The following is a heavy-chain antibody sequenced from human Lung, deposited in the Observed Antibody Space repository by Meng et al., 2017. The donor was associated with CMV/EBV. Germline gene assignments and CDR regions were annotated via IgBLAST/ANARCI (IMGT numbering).Heavy chain of an antibody. V-gene: IGHV1-8*01. Sequence: XVKVSCXASGYTFTTYDINWVRQATGQGLEWMGWMNPNSGNTGYAQKFQGRVTLTRVTSISTAYMELSSLTSDDTAVYYCARTRIEVEPDGRKIKYYNYGMDVWGQGTTVTVSS. CDR2: MNPNSGNT. D-gene: IGHD2-2*01. CDR1: GYTFTTYD. CDR3: ARTRIEVEPDGRKIKYYNYGMDV. J-gene: IGHJ6*02.